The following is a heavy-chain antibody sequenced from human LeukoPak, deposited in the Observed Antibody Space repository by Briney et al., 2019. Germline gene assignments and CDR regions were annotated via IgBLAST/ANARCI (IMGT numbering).Heavy chain of an antibody. J-gene: IGHJ5*02. CDR2: INHSGST. D-gene: IGHD3-10*01. CDR1: GGSFSGYY. V-gene: IGHV4-34*01. CDR3: ARDKVHYYGSGSYIRYNWFDP. Sequence: SETLSLTCAVYGGSFSGYYWSWIRQPPGKGLEWIGEINHSGSTNYNPSLKSRVTISVDTSKNQFSLKLSSVTAADTAVYYCARDKVHYYGSGSYIRYNWFDPWGQGTLVTVSS.